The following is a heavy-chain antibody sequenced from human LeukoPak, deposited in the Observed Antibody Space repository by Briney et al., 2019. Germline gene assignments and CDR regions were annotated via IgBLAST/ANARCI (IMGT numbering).Heavy chain of an antibody. Sequence: GSLRLSCAASGFTFSSYSMNWVRQAPGKGLEWVSYISSSSSTIYYADSVKGRFTISRDNAKNSLHLQMNSLRDEDTAVYYCARDHYDILTGYSYGMDVWGQGTTVTVSS. V-gene: IGHV3-48*02. CDR3: ARDHYDILTGYSYGMDV. CDR2: ISSSSSTI. CDR1: GFTFSSYS. J-gene: IGHJ6*02. D-gene: IGHD3-9*01.